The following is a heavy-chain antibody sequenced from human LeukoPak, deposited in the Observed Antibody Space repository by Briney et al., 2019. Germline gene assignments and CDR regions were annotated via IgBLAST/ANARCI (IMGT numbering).Heavy chain of an antibody. CDR3: AKEAPEEDYYDSSGYLF. Sequence: PGGSLRLSCAASGFTFSSYAMSWVRQAPGKGLEGVSAISGSGGSTYYADSVKGRFTISRDNSKNTLYLQMNSLRAEDTAVYYCAKEAPEEDYYDSSGYLFWGQGTLVTVSS. CDR2: ISGSGGST. J-gene: IGHJ4*02. V-gene: IGHV3-23*01. CDR1: GFTFSSYA. D-gene: IGHD3-22*01.